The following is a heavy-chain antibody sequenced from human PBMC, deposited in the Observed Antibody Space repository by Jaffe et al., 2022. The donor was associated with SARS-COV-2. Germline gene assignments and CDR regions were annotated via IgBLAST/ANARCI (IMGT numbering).Heavy chain of an antibody. CDR1: GFTFSSYA. D-gene: IGHD3-22*01. Sequence: EVQLLESGGGLVQPGGSLRLSCAASGFTFSSYAMSWVRQAPGKGLEWVSAISGSGGSTYYADSVKGRFTISRDNSKNTLYLQMNSLRAEDTAVYYCAKELGSSGSTYNFPVVRSISPPGYWGQGTLVTVSS. V-gene: IGHV3-23*01. J-gene: IGHJ4*02. CDR3: AKELGSSGSTYNFPVVRSISPPGY. CDR2: ISGSGGST.